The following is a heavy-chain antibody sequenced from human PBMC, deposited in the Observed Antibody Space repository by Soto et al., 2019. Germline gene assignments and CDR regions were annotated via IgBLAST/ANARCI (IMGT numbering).Heavy chain of an antibody. D-gene: IGHD1-1*01. J-gene: IGHJ3*01. CDR2: ISSTSSNM. CDR1: GFSFSTSI. Sequence: PGGSLRLSCVACGFSFSTSIMHWVRQSPGKGLEWIATISSTSSNMYYAGSVKGRFSISRDNPKNSLFLQMNSLRADDMAVYYCARGIASTSLVTFDVWGQGTMVTVS. CDR3: ARGIASTSLVTFDV. V-gene: IGHV3-21*04.